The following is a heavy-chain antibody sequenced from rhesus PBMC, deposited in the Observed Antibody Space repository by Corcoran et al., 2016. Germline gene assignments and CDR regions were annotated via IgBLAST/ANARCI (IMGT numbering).Heavy chain of an antibody. Sequence: EVQLVESGAGLVQPGGSLRLSCAASGFTFSNSWMSWVRQAPGKGLEWISAINSGGGSTYYTDSVKALFNIYRDNSKNPLSLQMNSLRAEDTAVYYCAKEPEYTNWGYYFDYWGQGVLVTVSS. CDR1: GFTFSNSW. D-gene: IGHD4-23*01. J-gene: IGHJ4*01. CDR3: AKEPEYTNWGYYFDY. V-gene: IGHV3S42*01. CDR2: INSGGGST.